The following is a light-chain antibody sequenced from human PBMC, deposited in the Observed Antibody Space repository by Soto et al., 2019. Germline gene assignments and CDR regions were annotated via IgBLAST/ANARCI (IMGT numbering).Light chain of an antibody. J-gene: IGLJ1*01. CDR3: SSYTSSSTYV. V-gene: IGLV2-14*01. Sequence: QSALTEPASVSGSPGQSITISCTGTSSDVGGYNYVSWXXQRPGKAPKLMIYEVSNRPSGVSNRFSGSKSGNTASPTISGLQAEDEDDYYCSSYTSSSTYVFGTGTKVKVL. CDR2: EVS. CDR1: SSDVGGYNY.